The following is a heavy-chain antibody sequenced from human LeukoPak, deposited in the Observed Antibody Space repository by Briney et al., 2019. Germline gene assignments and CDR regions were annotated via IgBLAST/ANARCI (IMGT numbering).Heavy chain of an antibody. CDR3: AIGGGGSGNYYYFDY. CDR2: ISYDGSNK. Sequence: RPGRSLRLSCAASGFTFNNYAMHWVRQAPGKGLEWVAVISYDGSNKYYADSVKGRFTISRDNSKNTLYLQMNSLRAEDAAVYYCAIGGGGSGNYYYFDYWGQGTLVTVSS. V-gene: IGHV3-30-3*01. D-gene: IGHD3-10*01. J-gene: IGHJ4*02. CDR1: GFTFNNYA.